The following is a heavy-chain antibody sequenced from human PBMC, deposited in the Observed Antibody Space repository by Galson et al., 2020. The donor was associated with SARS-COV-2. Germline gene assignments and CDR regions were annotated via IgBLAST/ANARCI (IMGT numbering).Heavy chain of an antibody. Sequence: GESLKISCAASGFTFSSHAIHWVRQAPGKGLEWVAQIFSDGSEKYYGDSVKGRFTISRDSSKNTVYLQMNNLRADDTAVYYCARDGQSTAGWAFAYWGQGNLVTVSS. D-gene: IGHD6-19*01. CDR1: GFTFSSHA. V-gene: IGHV3-33*01. J-gene: IGHJ4*02. CDR3: ARDGQSTAGWAFAY. CDR2: IFSDGSEK.